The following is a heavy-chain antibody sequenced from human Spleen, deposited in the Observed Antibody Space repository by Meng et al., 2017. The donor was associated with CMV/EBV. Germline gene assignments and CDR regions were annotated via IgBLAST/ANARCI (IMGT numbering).Heavy chain of an antibody. D-gene: IGHD2-2*01. J-gene: IGHJ6*02. CDR2: INSDGSST. Sequence: GESLKISCAASGFTFSSYWMHWVRQAPGKGLVWVSRINSDGSSTSYADSVKGRFTISRDNAKNSLYLQMNSLRAEDTAVYYCARDYSHHCSSTSCLGMDVWGQGTTVTVSS. V-gene: IGHV3-74*01. CDR3: ARDYSHHCSSTSCLGMDV. CDR1: GFTFSSYW.